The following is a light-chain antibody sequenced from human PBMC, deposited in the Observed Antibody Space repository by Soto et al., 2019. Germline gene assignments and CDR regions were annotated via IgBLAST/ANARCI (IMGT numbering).Light chain of an antibody. J-gene: IGKJ2*01. CDR1: QSVSSN. Sequence: EIVMTQSPATLSVSPGERATLSFRASQSVSSNLAWYQQKPGQAPRLLIYGASTRATGIPARFSARGSGKEFTLTISSMPAYDFAVYYWEQYNNWPSVMYTFGQGTKLDIK. CDR2: GAS. V-gene: IGKV3-15*01. CDR3: EQYNNWPSVMYT.